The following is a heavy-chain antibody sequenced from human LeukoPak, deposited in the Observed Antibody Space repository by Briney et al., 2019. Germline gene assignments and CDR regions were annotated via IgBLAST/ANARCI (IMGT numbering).Heavy chain of an antibody. CDR2: INPNSGGT. CDR1: GYTFTGYY. CDR3: ARGGYSGYDSQLDFDY. D-gene: IGHD5-12*01. V-gene: IGHV1-2*02. Sequence: ASVKVSCKASGYTFTGYYIHWVRQAPGQGLEWMGWINPNSGGTNYAQKFQGRVTMTRDTSISTAYMELSRLRSDDTAVCYCARGGYSGYDSQLDFDYWGQGTLVTVSS. J-gene: IGHJ4*02.